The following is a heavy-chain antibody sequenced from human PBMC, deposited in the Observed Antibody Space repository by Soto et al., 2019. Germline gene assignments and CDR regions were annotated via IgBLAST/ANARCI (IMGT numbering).Heavy chain of an antibody. D-gene: IGHD5-12*01. CDR2: TTYDGRQT. CDR1: KFSFSNYG. V-gene: IGHV3-30*18. Sequence: QLHLVESGGGVVQPVKSLRLSCAASKFSFSNYGMHWVRQAPGKGLEWVAVTTYDGRQTYYADSVKGRFTISRDNSKNMLYLQMNSLRIDDTAVYYCAKDWREGYDTEAYDIWGQGTEVTVSS. J-gene: IGHJ3*02. CDR3: AKDWREGYDTEAYDI.